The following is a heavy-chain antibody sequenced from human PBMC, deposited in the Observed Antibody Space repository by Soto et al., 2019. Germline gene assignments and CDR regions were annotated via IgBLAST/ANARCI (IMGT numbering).Heavy chain of an antibody. CDR3: ARAVGHEYGDANFDY. CDR2: IGTAGNT. D-gene: IGHD4-17*01. CDR1: GFTFSSYG. Sequence: EVQLVESGGGLVQPGGSLRLSCAASGFTFSSYGMHWVRQATGKAMEWVSAIGTAGNTVYPGSVKGRFTISRENAKNSLYLQMNNLRAGDTAVYYCARAVGHEYGDANFDYWGQGTLVTVSS. V-gene: IGHV3-13*01. J-gene: IGHJ4*02.